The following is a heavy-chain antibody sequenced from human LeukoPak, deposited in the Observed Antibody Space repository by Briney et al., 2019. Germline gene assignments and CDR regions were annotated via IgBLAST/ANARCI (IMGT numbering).Heavy chain of an antibody. D-gene: IGHD3-22*01. CDR1: GYTFTSYG. CDR2: ISAYNGNT. CDR3: ARVPSITMIVVRGGAFDI. Sequence: GASVKVSCKASGYTFTSYGISWVRQAPGQGLEWMGWISAYNGNTNYAQKLQGRVTMTTDTSTSTAYMELRSLRSDDTAVYYCARVPSITMIVVRGGAFDIWGQGTMVTVSS. V-gene: IGHV1-18*01. J-gene: IGHJ3*02.